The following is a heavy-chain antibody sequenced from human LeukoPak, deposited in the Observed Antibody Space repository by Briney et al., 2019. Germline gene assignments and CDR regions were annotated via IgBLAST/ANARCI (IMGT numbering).Heavy chain of an antibody. CDR1: GGSISSSNW. Sequence: SETLSLTCAVSGGSISSSNWWSWVRQPPGKGLEWIGEIYHTGSTNYNPSLNSRVTISVDKSKNQFSLKLSPVTAADTAVYYCARDGGYCNSISCYRWFDPWGQGTLVTVSS. CDR2: IYHTGST. D-gene: IGHD2-2*01. J-gene: IGHJ5*02. V-gene: IGHV4-4*02. CDR3: ARDGGYCNSISCYRWFDP.